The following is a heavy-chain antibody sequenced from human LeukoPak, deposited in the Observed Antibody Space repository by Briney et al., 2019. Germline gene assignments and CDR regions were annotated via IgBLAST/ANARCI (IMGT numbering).Heavy chain of an antibody. Sequence: GGSLRLSCAASGFTFSNAWMSWVRQAPGKGLEWVANIKQDGSEKYYVDSVKGRFTISRDNAKNSLYLQMNRLRVEDTAVYYCARIRFGESYAPKSYYYYYMDVWGIGTTVTISS. D-gene: IGHD3-10*01. CDR3: ARIRFGESYAPKSYYYYYMDV. CDR2: IKQDGSEK. CDR1: GFTFSNAW. V-gene: IGHV3-7*01. J-gene: IGHJ6*03.